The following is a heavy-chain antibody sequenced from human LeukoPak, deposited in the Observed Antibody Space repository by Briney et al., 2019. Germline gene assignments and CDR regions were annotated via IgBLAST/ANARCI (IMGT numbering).Heavy chain of an antibody. D-gene: IGHD2-15*01. CDR1: GFTFSSYW. CDR3: AASRAADAFDI. Sequence: HGGSLRLSCAASGFTFSSYWMSWVRQAPGKGLEWVANIKQDGSEKYYVDSVKGRFTISRDNAKNSLYLQMNSLRAEDTAVYYCAASRAADAFDIWGQGTMVTVSS. CDR2: IKQDGSEK. J-gene: IGHJ3*02. V-gene: IGHV3-7*01.